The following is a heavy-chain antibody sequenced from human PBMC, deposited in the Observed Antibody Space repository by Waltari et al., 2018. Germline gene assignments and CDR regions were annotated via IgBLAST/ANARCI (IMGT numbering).Heavy chain of an antibody. CDR3: VRDWRAGYFGPIRDTSFDH. J-gene: IGHJ4*02. CDR2: IFHSGDT. CDR1: GYSISSDYY. D-gene: IGHD3-22*01. Sequence: QFQLQESGPGLVKHSETLSLTCRVSGYSISSDYYWGWMRQPPGKGLEWIGSIFHSGDTYYNPSLKSRVTISVDTSKNQLSLKLHSVTAADTAVYYCVRDWRAGYFGPIRDTSFDHWGQGTLVTVSS. V-gene: IGHV4-38-2*02.